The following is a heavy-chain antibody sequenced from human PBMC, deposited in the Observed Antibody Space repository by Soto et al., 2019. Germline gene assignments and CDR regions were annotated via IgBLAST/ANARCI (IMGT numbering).Heavy chain of an antibody. CDR2: ISYDGSNK. V-gene: IGHV3-30*18. Sequence: PGGSLRLSCAASGFTFSSYGMHWVRQAPGKGLEWVAVISYDGSNKYYADSVKGRFTISRDNSKNTLYLQMNSLRAEDTAVYYCSKAINYYYYYMDVWGKGTTVTVSS. D-gene: IGHD3-9*01. CDR3: SKAINYYYYYMDV. CDR1: GFTFSSYG. J-gene: IGHJ6*03.